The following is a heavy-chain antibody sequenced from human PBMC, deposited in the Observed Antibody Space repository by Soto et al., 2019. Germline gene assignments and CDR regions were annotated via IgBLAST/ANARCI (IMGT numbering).Heavy chain of an antibody. CDR3: VREILGSYYKDIDY. V-gene: IGHV3-21*01. Sequence: EVQLVESGGGLVKPGGSLRLSCAVSGFTFSSYGMSWVRHAPGKGLEWISAISSGSSFIYYADSVKGRFFISRDNAKNSLYLQMNSLRAEDTAVYYCVREILGSYYKDIDYWGQGTLVTVSS. CDR1: GFTFSSYG. J-gene: IGHJ4*02. CDR2: ISSGSSFI. D-gene: IGHD3-10*01.